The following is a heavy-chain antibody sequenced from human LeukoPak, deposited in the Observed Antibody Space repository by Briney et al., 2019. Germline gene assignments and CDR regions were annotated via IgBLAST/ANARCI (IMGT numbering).Heavy chain of an antibody. CDR3: AITHYDILTGYHKYMDV. J-gene: IGHJ6*03. V-gene: IGHV4-39*02. D-gene: IGHD3-9*01. CDR1: GGSINSSSYY. CDR2: IYYSGNT. Sequence: SETLSLTCTVSGGSINSSSYYWGWIRQPPGKGLEWIGSIYYSGNTYYNPSLKSRVAISVGTANNHFSLNLRSVTAADTAEYYCAITHYDILTGYHKYMDVWGKGSTVTISS.